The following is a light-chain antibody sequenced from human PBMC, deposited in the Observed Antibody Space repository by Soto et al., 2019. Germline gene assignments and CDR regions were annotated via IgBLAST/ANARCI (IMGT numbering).Light chain of an antibody. CDR2: EVS. CDR1: GSDVGGYNY. Sequence: QSALAQPASVSGSPGQSITISCTGPGSDVGGYNYVSWYQQHPGKAPKLMIYEVSNRPSGVSNRFSGSKSGNTASLTISGLQAEDEADYYCSSYTSSSTLYVFGTGTKVTVL. CDR3: SSYTSSSTLYV. J-gene: IGLJ1*01. V-gene: IGLV2-14*01.